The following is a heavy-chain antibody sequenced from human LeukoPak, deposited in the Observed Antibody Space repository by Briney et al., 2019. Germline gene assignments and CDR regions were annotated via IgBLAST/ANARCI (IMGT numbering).Heavy chain of an antibody. D-gene: IGHD5-18*01. CDR1: GGSISSYY. CDR2: IYTSGST. V-gene: IGHV4-4*07. Sequence: PSETLPLTCTVSGGSISSYYWSWIRQPAGKGLEWIGRIYTSGSTNYNPSLKSRVTMSVDTSKNQFSLKLSSVTAADTAVYYCARAVDTAMVSVWFDPWGQGTLVTVSS. CDR3: ARAVDTAMVSVWFDP. J-gene: IGHJ5*02.